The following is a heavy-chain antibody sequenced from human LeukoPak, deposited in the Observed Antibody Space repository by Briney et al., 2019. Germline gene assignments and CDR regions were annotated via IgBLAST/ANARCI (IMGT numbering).Heavy chain of an antibody. Sequence: PSETLSLTCAVYGGSFSGYYWSWIRQPPGKGLEWIGEINHSGSTNYNPSLKSRVTISVDTSKNQFSLKLSSVTAADTAVYYCARVDHYDFWSGYLDYWGQGTLVTVSS. J-gene: IGHJ4*02. V-gene: IGHV4-34*01. CDR3: ARVDHYDFWSGYLDY. CDR1: GGSFSGYY. D-gene: IGHD3-3*01. CDR2: INHSGST.